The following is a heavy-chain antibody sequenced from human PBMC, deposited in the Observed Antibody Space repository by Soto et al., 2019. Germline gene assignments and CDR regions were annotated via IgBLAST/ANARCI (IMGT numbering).Heavy chain of an antibody. D-gene: IGHD2-21*02. CDR3: ARDLWGYCGTDCYPLDV. Sequence: QVQLQESGPGLVKPSETLSLTCTVSGGSISGYYWSWIRQPPGKGLEWIGYMYNTGSTVYNPSFKSRVTISVDTSKNQFSLKLNSVTAADTAVYYWARDLWGYCGTDCYPLDVWGQGATVTVSS. V-gene: IGHV4-59*01. CDR1: GGSISGYY. CDR2: MYNTGST. J-gene: IGHJ6*02.